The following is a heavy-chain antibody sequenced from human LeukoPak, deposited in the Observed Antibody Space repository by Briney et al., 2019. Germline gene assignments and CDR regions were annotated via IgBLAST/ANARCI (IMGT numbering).Heavy chain of an antibody. CDR1: GGSISSYY. J-gene: IGHJ2*01. V-gene: IGHV4-59*01. CDR2: IYYSGST. D-gene: IGHD3-10*01. Sequence: SETLSLTCTVSGGSISSYYWSWIRQPPGKGLEWIGYIYYSGSTNYNPSLKSRVTISVDTSKNQFSLKLSSVTAADTAVYYCARDRAKTYYYGSGSYYPRYWYFDLWGRGTLVTVSS. CDR3: ARDRAKTYYYGSGSYYPRYWYFDL.